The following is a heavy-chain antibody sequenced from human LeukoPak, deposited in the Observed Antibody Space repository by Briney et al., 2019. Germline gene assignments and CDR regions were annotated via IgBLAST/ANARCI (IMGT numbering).Heavy chain of an antibody. D-gene: IGHD1-1*01. V-gene: IGHV4-59*01. J-gene: IGHJ4*02. Sequence: SETLSLTCTVSGGSISSYYWSWIRQPPGKGLERIGNIYYSGSTNYNPSLKSRVTISVDTSKNQFSLKLSSVTAADTAVYYCARGRSGGYWTAKAIVYWGQGKLVTVSS. CDR2: IYYSGST. CDR3: ARGRSGGYWTAKAIVY. CDR1: GGSISSYY.